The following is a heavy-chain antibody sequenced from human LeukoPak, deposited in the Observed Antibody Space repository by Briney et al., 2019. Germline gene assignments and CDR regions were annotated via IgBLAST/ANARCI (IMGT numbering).Heavy chain of an antibody. D-gene: IGHD6-13*01. CDR1: GYTFTSYG. J-gene: IGHJ4*02. Sequence: ASVKVSCKASGYTFTSYGISWVRQAPGQGLEWMGWINPNSGGTNYAQKFQGRVTMTRDTSISTAYMELSRLRSDDTAVYYCARDHRQLVRVGDYWGQGTLVTVSS. CDR3: ARDHRQLVRVGDY. CDR2: INPNSGGT. V-gene: IGHV1-2*02.